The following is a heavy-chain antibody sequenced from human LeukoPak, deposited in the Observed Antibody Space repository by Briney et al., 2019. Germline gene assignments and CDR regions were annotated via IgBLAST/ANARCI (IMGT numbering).Heavy chain of an antibody. V-gene: IGHV3-48*03. CDR2: ISSSGSTI. CDR3: AKGGYDILTGYVDY. CDR1: GFTFSSYE. J-gene: IGHJ4*02. D-gene: IGHD3-9*01. Sequence: GGSLRLSCAASGFTFSSYEMNWVRQAPGKGLEWVSYISSSGSTIYYADSVKGRFTISRDNSKNTLYLQMNSLRAEDTAVYYCAKGGYDILTGYVDYWGQGTLVTVSS.